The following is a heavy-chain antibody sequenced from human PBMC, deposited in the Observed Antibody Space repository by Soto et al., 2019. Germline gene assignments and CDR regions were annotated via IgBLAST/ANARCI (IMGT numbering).Heavy chain of an antibody. Sequence: PGGSLRLSCAASGFTFSSYLMHWVRQAPGKGLVWVSRINSDGSSTSYADSVKGRFTISRDNAKNTLYLQMNSLRAEDTAVYYCARVPSQLLDAFDIWGQGTMVTVSS. D-gene: IGHD2-2*01. CDR3: ARVPSQLLDAFDI. V-gene: IGHV3-74*01. CDR2: INSDGSST. CDR1: GFTFSSYL. J-gene: IGHJ3*02.